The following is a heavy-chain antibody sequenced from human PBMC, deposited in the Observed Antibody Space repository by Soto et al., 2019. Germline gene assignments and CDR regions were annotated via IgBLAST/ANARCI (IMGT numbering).Heavy chain of an antibody. V-gene: IGHV1-69*01. J-gene: IGHJ4*02. D-gene: IGHD5-12*01. Sequence: VQLLESGGGLVQPGGSLRLSCAASGFTFSSYAISWVRQAPGQGLEWMGGIIPIFGTANYAQKFQGRVTITADESTSTAYMELSSLRSEDTAVYYCARVRDGYYFDYWGQGTLVTVSS. CDR2: IIPIFGTA. CDR1: GFTFSSYA. CDR3: ARVRDGYYFDY.